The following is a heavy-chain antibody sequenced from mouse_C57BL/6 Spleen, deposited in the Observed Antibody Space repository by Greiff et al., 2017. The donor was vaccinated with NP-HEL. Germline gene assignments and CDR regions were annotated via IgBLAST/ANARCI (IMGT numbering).Heavy chain of an antibody. V-gene: IGHV1-80*01. D-gene: IGHD1-2*01. Sequence: VQLQQSGAELVKPGASVKISCKASGYAFSSYWMNWVKQRPGKGLEWIGQIYPGDGDTNYNGKFKGKATLTADKSSSTAYMQLSSLTSEDSAVYFCAKVLRPRDYFDYWGQGTTLTVSS. CDR2: IYPGDGDT. CDR1: GYAFSSYW. J-gene: IGHJ2*01. CDR3: AKVLRPRDYFDY.